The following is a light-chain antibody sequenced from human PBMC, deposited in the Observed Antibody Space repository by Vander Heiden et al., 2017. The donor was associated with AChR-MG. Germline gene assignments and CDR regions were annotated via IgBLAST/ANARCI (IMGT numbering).Light chain of an antibody. CDR2: AAS. CDR3: QQLYNYPFT. CDR1: QGISTY. V-gene: IGKV1-9*01. Sequence: IQLTQSPSSLSASVGARVTITCRASQGISTYLAWFQQKPGKPPKLLIYAASTLQSGVPSRFSGSESGTDFTLTISSLQPEDFATYYCQQLYNYPFTFGPGTKVDIK. J-gene: IGKJ3*01.